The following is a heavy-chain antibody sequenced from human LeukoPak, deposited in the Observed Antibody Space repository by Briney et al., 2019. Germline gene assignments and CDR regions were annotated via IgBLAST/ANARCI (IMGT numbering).Heavy chain of an antibody. CDR2: IYSGTT. V-gene: IGHV3-53*01. CDR1: GFTFSSYE. Sequence: TGGSLRLSCAASGFTFSSYEMNWVRQAPGKGLEWVSFIYSGTTHYSDSVKGRFTISRDNSKNTLYLQMNSLRAEDTAVYYCAKDVDTAMVTGILDYWGQGTLVTVSS. CDR3: AKDVDTAMVTGILDY. D-gene: IGHD5-18*01. J-gene: IGHJ4*02.